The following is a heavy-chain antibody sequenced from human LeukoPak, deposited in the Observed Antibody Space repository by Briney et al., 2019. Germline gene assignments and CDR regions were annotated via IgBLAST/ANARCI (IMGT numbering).Heavy chain of an antibody. Sequence: GGSLRLSCAASGFTFSSYGMHWVRQAPGKGLEWVAVISYDGSNTYYADSVKGRFTISRDNSKNMLYPQMNSLRAEDTAVYYCAKPYYYGSRSYMDYWGQGTLVTVSS. CDR1: GFTFSSYG. V-gene: IGHV3-30*18. D-gene: IGHD3-10*01. CDR2: ISYDGSNT. CDR3: AKPYYYGSRSYMDY. J-gene: IGHJ4*02.